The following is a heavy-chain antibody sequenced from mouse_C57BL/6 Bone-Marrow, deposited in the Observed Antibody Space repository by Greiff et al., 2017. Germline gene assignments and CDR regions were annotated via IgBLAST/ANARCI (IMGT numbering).Heavy chain of an antibody. CDR3: SGGGDDDSPGYTPDWFAY. CDR1: GFNIKDYY. CDR2: IDPEDGET. Sequence: EVQLQQSGAELVKPGASVKLSCTASGFNIKDYYMHWVKQRTEQGLEWIGRIDPEDGETNYAPKFQGKATITADTSSNTAYLQLSSLTSEDTAVYYCSGGGDDDSPGYTPDWFAYWGQGTLVTVSA. V-gene: IGHV14-2*01. J-gene: IGHJ3*01. D-gene: IGHD3-2*02.